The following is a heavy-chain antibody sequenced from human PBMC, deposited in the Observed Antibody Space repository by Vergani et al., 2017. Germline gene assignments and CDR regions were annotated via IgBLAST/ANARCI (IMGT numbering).Heavy chain of an antibody. V-gene: IGHV1-18*01. D-gene: IGHD6-19*01. Sequence: QVQLVQSGAEVKKPGASVKVSCKASGYTFTSYGISWVRQAPGQGLEWMGWISAYNGNTNYAQKLQGRVTMTTDTSTSTAYMELRSLRADDTAVYYCAREQRVAVAGISDAEXFQHWGQGTLVTVSS. CDR1: GYTFTSYG. CDR2: ISAYNGNT. CDR3: AREQRVAVAGISDAEXFQH. J-gene: IGHJ1*01.